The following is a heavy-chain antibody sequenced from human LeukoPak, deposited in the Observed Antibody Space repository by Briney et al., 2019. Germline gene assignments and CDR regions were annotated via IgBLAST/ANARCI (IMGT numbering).Heavy chain of an antibody. J-gene: IGHJ5*02. Sequence: ASVKVSCKASGYTFTSYAMNWVRQAPGQGLEWMGWINTNTGNPTYAQGFTGRFVFSLDTSVSTAYLQISSLKAEDTAVYYCARDRPPTHKVATITRDWFDPWGQGTLVTVSS. CDR3: ARDRPPTHKVATITRDWFDP. CDR1: GYTFTSYA. D-gene: IGHD5-12*01. V-gene: IGHV7-4-1*02. CDR2: INTNTGNP.